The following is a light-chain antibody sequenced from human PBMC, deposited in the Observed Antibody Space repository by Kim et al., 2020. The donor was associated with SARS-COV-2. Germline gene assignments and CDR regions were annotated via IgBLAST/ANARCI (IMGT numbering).Light chain of an antibody. CDR2: AAS. V-gene: IGKV1-39*01. J-gene: IGKJ3*01. Sequence: ASVGDRVTITCRTSQNINSHLNWYHQKPGRAPKLLIYAASTLQGGVPSRFSGSGSETDFTLNISSLQPEDFATYFCQQTYISPFTFGPGTNVDIK. CDR3: QQTYISPFT. CDR1: QNINSH.